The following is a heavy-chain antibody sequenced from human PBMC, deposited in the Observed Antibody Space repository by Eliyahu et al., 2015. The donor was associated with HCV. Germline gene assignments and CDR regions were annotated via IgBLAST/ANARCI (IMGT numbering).Heavy chain of an antibody. V-gene: IGHV4-39*07. J-gene: IGHJ4*02. Sequence: QLQLQESGPGLVKPSXXLSLXCXVXGGXXXSSSYYWGWIRQPPGKGLEWIGSIYYSGSTYYNPSLKSRVTISVDTSKNQFSLKLSSVTAADTAVYYCARDEGGVGATGDYWGQGTLVTVSS. CDR2: IYYSGST. CDR1: GGXXXSSSYY. D-gene: IGHD1-26*01. CDR3: ARDEGGVGATGDY.